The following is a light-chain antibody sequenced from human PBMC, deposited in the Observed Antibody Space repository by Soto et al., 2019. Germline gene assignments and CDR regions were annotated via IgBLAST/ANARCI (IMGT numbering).Light chain of an antibody. V-gene: IGKV3-20*01. CDR1: QRVSSSY. CDR3: QQYNNWPS. Sequence: EIVLTQSPGTLSLSPGERATLSCRASQRVSSSYLAWYQQKPGQAPRLLIYGVSSRAPGIPERFSGSGSGTEFTLKISRLEPEDFAVYYCQQYNNWPSLGQGTRLDNK. CDR2: GVS. J-gene: IGKJ5*01.